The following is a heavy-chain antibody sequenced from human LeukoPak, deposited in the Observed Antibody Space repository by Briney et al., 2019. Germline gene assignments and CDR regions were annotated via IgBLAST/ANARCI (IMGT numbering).Heavy chain of an antibody. J-gene: IGHJ4*02. CDR1: GGSISSRSYY. CDR2: IYYSGST. CDR3: ARGRPWIQLWLSVRDSYYFDY. Sequence: SETLSLTCTVSGGSISSRSYYWGWIRQPPGKGLEWIGTIYYSGSTYYNPSLKSRVTISVDTSKNQFSLKLSSVTAADTAVYYCARGRPWIQLWLSVRDSYYFDYWGQGTLVTVSS. D-gene: IGHD5-18*01. V-gene: IGHV4-39*07.